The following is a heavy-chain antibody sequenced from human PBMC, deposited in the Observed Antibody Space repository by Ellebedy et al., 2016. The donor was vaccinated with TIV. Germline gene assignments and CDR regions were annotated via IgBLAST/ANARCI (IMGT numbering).Heavy chain of an antibody. Sequence: MPSETLSLTCSVSGGSISSHYWSWIRQAPGKGLEWIGYIYYSGSTNYNPSLQSRITISVDTSKTQLSLKLSSVTATETAVYYCSRSTISNPTAAFDIWGQGTLVTVSS. D-gene: IGHD2-15*01. CDR3: SRSTISNPTAAFDI. CDR1: GGSISSHY. V-gene: IGHV4-59*08. CDR2: IYYSGST. J-gene: IGHJ4*02.